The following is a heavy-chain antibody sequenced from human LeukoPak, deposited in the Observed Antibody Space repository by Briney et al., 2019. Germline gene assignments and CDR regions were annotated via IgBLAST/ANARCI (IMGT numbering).Heavy chain of an antibody. D-gene: IGHD4-17*01. CDR3: AKEIWPTVTIPGRTYFDY. V-gene: IGHV3-23*01. CDR2: ISRSGEST. CDR1: GFTFSGFA. Sequence: GGSLRLSCAASGFTFSGFAMSWIRQAPGKGLEWVSSISRSGESTFYADSVRGRFTISRDNSKNTVSLQMESLRAEDTAVYYCAKEIWPTVTIPGRTYFDYWGQGTLVTVSS. J-gene: IGHJ4*02.